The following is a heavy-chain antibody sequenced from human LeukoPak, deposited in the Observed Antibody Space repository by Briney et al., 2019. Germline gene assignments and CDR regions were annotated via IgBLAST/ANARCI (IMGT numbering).Heavy chain of an antibody. CDR2: IWYDGSNK. Sequence: GGSLRLSCAASGFSFSSYGMHWVRQAPGKGLEWVALIWYDGSNKYYADSVKGRFTISRDNSKNSLYLQMNSLRDEDTAIYYCARDNREWQRVLDSWGQGTLVTVSS. CDR1: GFSFSSYG. CDR3: ARDNREWQRVLDS. J-gene: IGHJ4*02. V-gene: IGHV3-33*01. D-gene: IGHD6-6*01.